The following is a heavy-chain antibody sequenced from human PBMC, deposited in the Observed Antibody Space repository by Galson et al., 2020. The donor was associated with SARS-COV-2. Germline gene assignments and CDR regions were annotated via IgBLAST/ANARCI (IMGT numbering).Heavy chain of an antibody. V-gene: IGHV4-39*01. CDR1: GGSISSSSYY. Sequence: SETLSLTCTVSGGSISSSSYYWGWIRQPPGKGLEWIGSIYYSGSTYYNPSLKSRVTISVDTSKNQSSLKLSSVTAADTAVYYCACLETPPDCYYGMDVWGQGTTVTVAS. CDR2: IYYSGST. J-gene: IGHJ6*02. CDR3: ACLETPPDCYYGMDV. D-gene: IGHD3-3*01.